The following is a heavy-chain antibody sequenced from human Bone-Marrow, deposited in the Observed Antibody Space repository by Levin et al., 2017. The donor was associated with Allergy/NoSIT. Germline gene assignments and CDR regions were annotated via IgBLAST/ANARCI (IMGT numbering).Heavy chain of an antibody. CDR2: VYYNGDT. V-gene: IGHV4-59*02. CDR1: GGSVDSHY. J-gene: IGHJ4*02. Sequence: SETLSLTCTVSGGSVDSHYWTWIRQPPGKGLEWMGYVYYNGDTKYNPSLMSRVSISIDRPKNQFSLNLKSVTAADSAVYYCARELMSGYSYGTLDYWGQGALVTGS. D-gene: IGHD5-18*01. CDR3: ARELMSGYSYGTLDY.